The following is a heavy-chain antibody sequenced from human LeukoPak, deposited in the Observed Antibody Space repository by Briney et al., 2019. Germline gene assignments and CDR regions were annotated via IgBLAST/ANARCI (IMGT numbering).Heavy chain of an antibody. CDR2: ISWNSDSI. J-gene: IGHJ6*02. CDR3: AKDLSSSSWYYYGMDV. CDR1: GFTFDDYA. V-gene: IGHV3-9*01. Sequence: PGRSLRLSCAASGFTFDDYAMHWVRQAPGKGLEWVSGISWNSDSIGYADSVKGRFTISRDNAKNSLYLQMNSLRAEDTALYYCAKDLSSSSWYYYGMDVWGQGTTVTVSS. D-gene: IGHD6-13*01.